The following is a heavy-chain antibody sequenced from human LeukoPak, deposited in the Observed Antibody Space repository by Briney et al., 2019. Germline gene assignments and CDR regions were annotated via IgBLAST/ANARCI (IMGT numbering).Heavy chain of an antibody. CDR1: GYTFTDYY. J-gene: IGHJ4*02. Sequence: GASVKVSCKASGYTFTDYYMHWVQQAPGKGLEWMGRVDPEDGETIYAEKFQGRVTITADTSTDTAYMELSSLRSEDTAVYYCARAGYSGYDLNYWGQGTLVTVSS. D-gene: IGHD5-12*01. CDR3: ARAGYSGYDLNY. V-gene: IGHV1-69-2*01. CDR2: VDPEDGET.